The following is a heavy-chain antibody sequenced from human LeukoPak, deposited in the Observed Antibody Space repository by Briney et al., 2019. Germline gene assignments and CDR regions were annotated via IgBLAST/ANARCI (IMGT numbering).Heavy chain of an antibody. CDR3: SKAHYYDTNGFPDY. Sequence: GRSLRLSCAASGFTFNDYAMHWVRQAPGKGLEWVSSISWNSGSIGYADSVKGRFTISRDNAKDSLYLQLNSLRPEDTALYYCSKAHYYDTNGFPDYWGREPWSPSPQ. CDR1: GFTFNDYA. V-gene: IGHV3-9*01. CDR2: ISWNSGSI. J-gene: IGHJ4*02. D-gene: IGHD3-22*01.